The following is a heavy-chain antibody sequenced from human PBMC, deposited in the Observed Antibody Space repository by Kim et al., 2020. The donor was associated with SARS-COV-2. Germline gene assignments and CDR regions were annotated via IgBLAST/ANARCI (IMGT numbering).Heavy chain of an antibody. CDR2: YNGNT. CDR3: ARDPFDY. J-gene: IGHJ4*02. V-gene: IGHV1-18*01. Sequence: YNGNTTYARKVQGRVTMTTDTSTSTAYMELRSLRSDDTAIYYCARDPFDYWGQGTLVTVSS.